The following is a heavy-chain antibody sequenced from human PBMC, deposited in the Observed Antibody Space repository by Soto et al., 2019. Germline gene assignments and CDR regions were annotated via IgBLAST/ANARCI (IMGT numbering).Heavy chain of an antibody. Sequence: SETLSLTCTVSGGSMSSYYWSWIRQPPGKGLEWIGYIYYSGSTNYNPSLKSRVTISVGTSKNQFSLNLSSVTAADTAVYYCRGRDWNDPIDAFDIWGQGTMVTVSS. J-gene: IGHJ3*02. CDR1: GGSMSSYY. CDR2: IYYSGST. V-gene: IGHV4-59*01. D-gene: IGHD1-1*01. CDR3: RGRDWNDPIDAFDI.